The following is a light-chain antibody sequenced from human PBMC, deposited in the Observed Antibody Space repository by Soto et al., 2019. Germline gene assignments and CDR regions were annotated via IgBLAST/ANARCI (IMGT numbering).Light chain of an antibody. CDR2: EVS. Sequence: QSVLTQPASVSRSPGQSITISCTGTSSDVGSYNLVSWYQQHPGKAPKVMIYEVSKRPSGVSNRFSGSKSGNTASLTISGLQAEDEADYYCCSYGGSYVFGAETKVTVL. CDR1: SSDVGSYNL. V-gene: IGLV2-23*02. J-gene: IGLJ1*01. CDR3: CSYGGSYV.